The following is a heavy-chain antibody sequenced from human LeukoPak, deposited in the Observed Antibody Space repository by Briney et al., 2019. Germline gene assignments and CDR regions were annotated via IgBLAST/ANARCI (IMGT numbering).Heavy chain of an antibody. CDR2: IPYDGSNK. D-gene: IGHD5-12*01. V-gene: IGHV3-30*04. CDR3: ARDSDSGFSGGGFDY. J-gene: IGHJ4*02. CDR1: GFTFSSYA. Sequence: GGSLRLSCAASGFTFSSYAMHWVRQAPGKGLEWVAVIPYDGSNKYYADSVKGRFTISRDNSKNTLYLQMNSLRAEDTAVYYCARDSDSGFSGGGFDYWGQGTLVTVSS.